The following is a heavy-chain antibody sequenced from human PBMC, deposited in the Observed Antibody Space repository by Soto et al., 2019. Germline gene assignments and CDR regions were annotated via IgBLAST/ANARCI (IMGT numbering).Heavy chain of an antibody. D-gene: IGHD2-21*02. CDR3: VRASGGGNSAYFDY. CDR2: IYWDDDK. Sequence: QITLKESGPTLVKPTQTLTLTCSFSGFSLSTSEVGVGWIRQPPGQALEWLALIYWDDDKRYSPSLKSRLTITKDTSKNPVVLTMTNMDPVDTATYYCVRASGGGNSAYFDYWGQGTLVTVSS. CDR1: GFSLSTSEVG. J-gene: IGHJ4*02. V-gene: IGHV2-5*02.